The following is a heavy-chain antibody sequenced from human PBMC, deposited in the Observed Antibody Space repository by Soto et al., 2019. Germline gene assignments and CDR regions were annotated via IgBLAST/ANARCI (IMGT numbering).Heavy chain of an antibody. CDR1: GFNFSYYY. CDR2: ISDGGSYT. Sequence: GGSLRLSCVASGFNFSYYYMGWVRRAPGKGLEWVSYISDGGSYTNHGDSVRGRVTVSRDNARNSVYLQMKSLRVEDTGIYYCARAPGAVNSYDGVDVWGQGTTVTVSS. D-gene: IGHD6-19*01. J-gene: IGHJ6*02. CDR3: ARAPGAVNSYDGVDV. V-gene: IGHV3-11*06.